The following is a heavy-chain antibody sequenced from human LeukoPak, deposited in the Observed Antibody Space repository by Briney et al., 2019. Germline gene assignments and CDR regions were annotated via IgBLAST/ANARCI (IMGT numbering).Heavy chain of an antibody. CDR1: GFTFSSFW. Sequence: GGSLRLSCAASGFTFSSFWMTWVRQAPGKGLEWVATIQQDGSEKYYVDSVKGRFTISRDNAENSLSLQMNSLRAEDTAVYYCARGSSRHGSRFFDYWGQGTLVTVSS. D-gene: IGHD3-10*01. V-gene: IGHV3-7*01. CDR3: ARGSSRHGSRFFDY. CDR2: IQQDGSEK. J-gene: IGHJ4*02.